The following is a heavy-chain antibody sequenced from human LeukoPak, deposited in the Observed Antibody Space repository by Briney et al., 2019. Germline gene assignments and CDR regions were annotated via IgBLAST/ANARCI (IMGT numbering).Heavy chain of an antibody. CDR2: IIPMFDTA. D-gene: IGHD3-16*01. CDR1: GYSFSRYG. V-gene: IGHV1-69*06. Sequence: SVKVSCKASGYSFSRYGISWVRQAPGQGLEWMGGIIPMFDTANYAQRFQGRLTITADKSTSTGYMELSSLTSEDTAVYYCARADNWEGAKGDWGQGTMVTVSS. J-gene: IGHJ3*01. CDR3: ARADNWEGAKGD.